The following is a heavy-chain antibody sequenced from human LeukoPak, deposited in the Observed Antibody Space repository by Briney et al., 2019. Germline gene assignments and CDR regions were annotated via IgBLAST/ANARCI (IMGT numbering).Heavy chain of an antibody. D-gene: IGHD2-2*01. J-gene: IGHJ4*02. CDR2: ISNNGGYT. V-gene: IGHV3-23*01. CDR1: GFTFSSSA. CDR3: ARDEGGCSSTSCYQGGKFDY. Sequence: GGSLRLSCAASGFTFSSSAMSWVRQAPGKGLEWVSAISNNGGYTYYADSVQGRFTISRDNAKNSLYLQMNSLRAEDTAVYYCARDEGGCSSTSCYQGGKFDYWGQGTLVTVSS.